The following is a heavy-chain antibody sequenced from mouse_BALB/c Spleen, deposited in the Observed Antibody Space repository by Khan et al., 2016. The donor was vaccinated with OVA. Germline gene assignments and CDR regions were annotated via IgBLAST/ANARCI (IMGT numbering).Heavy chain of an antibody. CDR3: ARDPGSSPWYFDV. J-gene: IGHJ1*01. V-gene: IGHV2-9*02. D-gene: IGHD1-1*01. CDR1: GFSLTSYG. Sequence: QVQLKESGPGLVAPSQSLSITCTVSGFSLTSYGVHWVRQPPGKGLEWLGVIWSGGSTKYNSAPRYRRTLNKDNTKNHEFFKMNNPQTDDTAMYCCARDPGSSPWYFDVWGAGTTVTVSS. CDR2: IWSGGST.